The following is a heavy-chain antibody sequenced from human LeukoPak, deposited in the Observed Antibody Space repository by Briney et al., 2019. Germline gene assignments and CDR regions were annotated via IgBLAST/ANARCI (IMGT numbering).Heavy chain of an antibody. CDR1: GYTFTAYY. J-gene: IGHJ3*02. V-gene: IGHV1-2*02. CDR2: INPDSGDT. CDR3: ARLYGRDAFDI. Sequence: ASVKVSCKASGYTFTAYYMHWVRQAPGQGLEWMEWINPDSGDTNYAQQFQGRVTMTRDTSISTAYMELSRLRSDDTAVYYCARLYGRDAFDIWGQGTMVIVSS. D-gene: IGHD3-10*01.